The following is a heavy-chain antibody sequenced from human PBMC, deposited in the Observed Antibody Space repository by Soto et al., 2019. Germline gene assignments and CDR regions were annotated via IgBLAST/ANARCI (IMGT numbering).Heavy chain of an antibody. CDR1: GFTVSNNY. CDR3: ARGISSAWYGLY. Sequence: GGSLRLSCAASGFTVSNNYMSWVRQAPGKGLEWVSLIYSGGNTYYADSVKGRFTISRDNSKNTLFLEMNSLIAEDTAFYYCARGISSAWYGLYWGQGALVTVSS. CDR2: IYSGGNT. J-gene: IGHJ4*02. V-gene: IGHV3-53*05. D-gene: IGHD6-19*01.